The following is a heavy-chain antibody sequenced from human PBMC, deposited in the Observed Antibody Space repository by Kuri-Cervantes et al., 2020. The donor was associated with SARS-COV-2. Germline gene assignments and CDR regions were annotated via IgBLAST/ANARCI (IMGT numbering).Heavy chain of an antibody. CDR2: IYYSGST. Sequence: SETLSLTCPVSGGSISSSSYYWGWIRQPPGKGLEWIGSIYYSGSTYYNPSLKSRVTISVDTSKNQFSLKLSSVTAADTAVYYCARGMGYGSGSPSAYWGQGTLVTVSS. D-gene: IGHD3-10*01. V-gene: IGHV4-39*07. CDR3: ARGMGYGSGSPSAY. CDR1: GGSISSSSYY. J-gene: IGHJ4*02.